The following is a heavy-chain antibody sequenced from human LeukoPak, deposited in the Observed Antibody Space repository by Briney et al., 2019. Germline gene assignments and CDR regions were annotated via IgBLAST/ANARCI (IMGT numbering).Heavy chain of an antibody. D-gene: IGHD1-26*01. CDR3: ARGSLTYSGSYRVDY. CDR1: GYTFTGYY. J-gene: IGHJ4*02. V-gene: IGHV1-2*02. CDR2: INPNSGGT. Sequence: ASVKVSCKASGYTFTGYYMHWVRQAPGQGLEWMGWINPNSGGTNYAQKFQGRVTMTRDTSISTAYMELSRLRSDDTAVYYCARGSLTYSGSYRVDYWGQGTLVTVSS.